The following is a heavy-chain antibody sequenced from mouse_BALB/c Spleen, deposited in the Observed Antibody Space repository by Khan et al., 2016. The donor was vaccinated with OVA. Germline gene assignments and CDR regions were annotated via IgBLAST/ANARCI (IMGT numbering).Heavy chain of an antibody. J-gene: IGHJ2*02. CDR2: ISYSGNT. V-gene: IGHV3-2*02. CDR1: GYSITSDYV. CDR3: ARVYGGDFDY. D-gene: IGHD1-1*01. Sequence: EVELVESGPGLVKPSQSLSLTCTVTGYSITSDYVWNWIRQFPGNKLEWMGFISYSGNTKYNPSLKSRFSITRDTSKNQFFLQLNSVTTEDTATYYCARVYGGDFDYWGQGTSRTVSS.